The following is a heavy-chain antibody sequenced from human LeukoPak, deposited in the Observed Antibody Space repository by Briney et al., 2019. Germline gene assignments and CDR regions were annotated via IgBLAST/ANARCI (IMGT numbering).Heavy chain of an antibody. V-gene: IGHV4-34*01. CDR3: ARGEDGYNSFDY. D-gene: IGHD5-24*01. CDR2: INHSGST. CDR1: GGSFSGYY. Sequence: SETLSLTCAVYGGSFSGYYWSWIRQPPGKGLEWIGEINHSGSTNYNPSLKSRVTISVDTSKNQSSLKLSSVTAADTAVYYCARGEDGYNSFDYWGQGTLVTVSS. J-gene: IGHJ4*02.